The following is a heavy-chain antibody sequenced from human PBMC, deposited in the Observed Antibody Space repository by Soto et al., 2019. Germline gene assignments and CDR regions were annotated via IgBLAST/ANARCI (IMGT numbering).Heavy chain of an antibody. CDR2: IYYSGST. V-gene: IGHV4-39*01. D-gene: IGHD3-22*01. CDR3: ARRGVWDYYDSSGSHPFDD. J-gene: IGHJ4*02. CDR1: GGSISSSSYY. Sequence: SETLSLTCTVSGGSISSSSYYWGWIRQPPGKGLEWIGSIYYSGSTYYNPSLKSRVTISVDTSKNQFSLKLSSVTAADTAVYYCARRGVWDYYDSSGSHPFDDWGQGTLVTVSS.